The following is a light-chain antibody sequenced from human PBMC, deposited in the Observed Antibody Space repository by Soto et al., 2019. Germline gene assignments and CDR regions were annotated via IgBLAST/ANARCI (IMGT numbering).Light chain of an antibody. CDR3: QSYDSTLSGL. CDR2: DNT. J-gene: IGLJ2*01. Sequence: QLVLTQPPSVSGAPGQRVTISCTGSIANIGAGYAVNWYQQFPGTAPKLLIFDNTNRPSGVPDRFSGSKSGTSASLAITGLQAEDEAHYYCQSYDSTLSGLFGGGTKVTVL. CDR1: IANIGAGYA. V-gene: IGLV1-40*01.